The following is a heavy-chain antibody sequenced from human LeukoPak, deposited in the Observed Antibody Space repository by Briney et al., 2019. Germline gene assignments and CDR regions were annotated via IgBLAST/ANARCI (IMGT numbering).Heavy chain of an antibody. D-gene: IGHD3-16*01. CDR2: ISGNSDTI. J-gene: IGHJ4*02. CDR3: AEDRPYDYVWGS. V-gene: IGHV3-23*01. CDR1: GFTVSSNY. Sequence: QPGGSLRLSCAASGFTVSSNYMSWVRQAPGRGLEWVSDISGNSDTINYADSVKGRFTVSRDNSKNTLYLQMNSLRAEDTAVYYCAEDRPYDYVWGSWGQGTLVTVSS.